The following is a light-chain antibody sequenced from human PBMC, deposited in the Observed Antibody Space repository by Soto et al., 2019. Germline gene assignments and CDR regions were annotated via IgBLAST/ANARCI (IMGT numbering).Light chain of an antibody. CDR2: DVS. Sequence: QSALTQPASVSGSPGQSITISCTGTSSDVGGYNYVSWYQHHPGNAPKLIIYDVSNRPSGVSIRFSGSKSDNTASLTISGLQPGDEADYYCSSYTTSNTRQIVFGTGTKVTVL. J-gene: IGLJ1*01. CDR3: SSYTTSNTRQIV. CDR1: SSDVGGYNY. V-gene: IGLV2-14*03.